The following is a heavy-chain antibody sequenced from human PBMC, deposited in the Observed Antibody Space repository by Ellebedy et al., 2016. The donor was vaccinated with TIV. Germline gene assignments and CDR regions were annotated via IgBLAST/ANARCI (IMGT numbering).Heavy chain of an antibody. Sequence: GESLKISCAASGFTFSSYAMSWVRQAPGKGLEWVSTISNTGSRTYYADSVKGRFTISRDNSKNTLYLQMNSLRAEDTAVYYCARRVSYAFDIWGQGTMVTVSS. CDR3: ARRVSYAFDI. CDR1: GFTFSSYA. V-gene: IGHV3-23*01. CDR2: ISNTGSRT. J-gene: IGHJ3*02. D-gene: IGHD6-13*01.